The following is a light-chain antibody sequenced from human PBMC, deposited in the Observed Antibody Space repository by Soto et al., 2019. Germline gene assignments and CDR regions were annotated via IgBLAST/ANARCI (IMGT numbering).Light chain of an antibody. CDR3: QHFGGSLPVT. J-gene: IGKJ5*01. Sequence: EIVLTQSPGTLSLSPGERGTLSCRASQSVSSSYLAWYQQKPGQAPRLLIYGASIRATGIPDRFSGSGSGTDFTLTISRLEPEDFAVYYCQHFGGSLPVTFGQGTRPEIK. CDR1: QSVSSSY. V-gene: IGKV3-20*01. CDR2: GAS.